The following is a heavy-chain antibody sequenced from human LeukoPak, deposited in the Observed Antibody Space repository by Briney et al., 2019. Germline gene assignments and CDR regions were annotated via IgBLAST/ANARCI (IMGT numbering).Heavy chain of an antibody. D-gene: IGHD5-18*01. CDR2: IFHSGST. CDR3: ARDPPGVDTAMVTMDSQPGDY. CDR1: GGSISTSNYY. V-gene: IGHV4-39*07. Sequence: SETLSLTCTVSGGSISTSNYYWGWVRQPPGKGLEWIGNIFHSGSTYYNPSLKSRVTISVDTSKNQFSLKLSSVTAADTAVYYCARDPPGVDTAMVTMDSQPGDYWGQGTLVTVSS. J-gene: IGHJ4*02.